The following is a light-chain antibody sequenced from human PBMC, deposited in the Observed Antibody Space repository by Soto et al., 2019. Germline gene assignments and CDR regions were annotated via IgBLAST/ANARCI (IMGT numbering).Light chain of an antibody. V-gene: IGKV3-20*01. J-gene: IGKJ5*01. CDR3: QQYGGSPIT. CDR2: GAS. Sequence: EIVLTQSPGTLSLSPGERATLSCRASQSVSSNYLAWYQQKPGQAPRLLIYGASSRATGIPDRFSGSGSGTDFTLTIRRLEPEDFALYYCQQYGGSPITFGQGTRLEIK. CDR1: QSVSSNY.